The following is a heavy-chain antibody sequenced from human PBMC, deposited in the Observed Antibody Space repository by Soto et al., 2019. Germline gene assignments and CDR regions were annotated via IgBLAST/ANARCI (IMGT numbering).Heavy chain of an antibody. D-gene: IGHD6-19*01. J-gene: IGHJ6*02. CDR3: ARECSYSSGWPGGYSGLDV. V-gene: IGHV1-2*02. Sequence: ASVKVSCKASGYTFTGYYMHWVRQAPGQGLEWMGWINPNSGGTNYAQKFQGRVTMTRDTSISTAYMELSRLRSDGTAVYYCARECSYSSGWPGGYSGLDVWAQGTTVTVSS. CDR2: INPNSGGT. CDR1: GYTFTGYY.